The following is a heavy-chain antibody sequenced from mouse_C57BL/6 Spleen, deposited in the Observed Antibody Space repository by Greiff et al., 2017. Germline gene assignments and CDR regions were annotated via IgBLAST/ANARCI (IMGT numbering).Heavy chain of an antibody. CDR1: GYTFTDYE. Sequence: QVQLQQSGAELVRPGASVTLSCKASGYTFTDYEMHWVKQTPVHGLEWIGAIDPETGGTAYNQKFKGKAILTADKSSSTAYMELRSLTSEDSAVYYCTRSHLYYSNSHYYAMDYWGQGTSVTVSS. J-gene: IGHJ4*01. V-gene: IGHV1-15*01. D-gene: IGHD2-5*01. CDR3: TRSHLYYSNSHYYAMDY. CDR2: IDPETGGT.